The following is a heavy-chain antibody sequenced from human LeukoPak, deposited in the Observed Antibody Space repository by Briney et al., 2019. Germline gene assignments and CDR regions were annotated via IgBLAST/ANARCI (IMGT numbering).Heavy chain of an antibody. CDR3: ADYYDRNHPGNY. V-gene: IGHV3-48*01. CDR1: TFAFSTYA. J-gene: IGHJ4*02. D-gene: IGHD3-22*01. Sequence: SGGSLRLSCAASTFAFSTYAINWVRQAPGKGLEWLSHITSSSSTTLYADSVKGRFTISRDNAKNSLYLQMNSLRAEDTAVYYCADYYDRNHPGNYWGQGTLVTVSS. CDR2: ITSSSSTT.